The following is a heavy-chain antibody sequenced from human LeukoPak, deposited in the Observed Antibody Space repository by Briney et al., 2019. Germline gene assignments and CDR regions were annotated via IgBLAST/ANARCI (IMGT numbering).Heavy chain of an antibody. V-gene: IGHV1-3*01. J-gene: IGHJ5*02. Sequence: ASVKVSCKASGYTFTSYAMHWVRQAPGQRLEWMGWINAGNGNTKYSQKFQGRVTITRDTSASTAYMELSSLRSEDTAVYYCARDRSVPAARNWFDPWGQGTLVTVSS. CDR2: INAGNGNT. D-gene: IGHD2-2*01. CDR3: ARDRSVPAARNWFDP. CDR1: GYTFTSYA.